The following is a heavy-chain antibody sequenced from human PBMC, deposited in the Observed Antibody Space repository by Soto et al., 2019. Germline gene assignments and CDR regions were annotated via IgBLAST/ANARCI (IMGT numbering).Heavy chain of an antibody. CDR1: GFSFDDYA. CDR2: INYNSDAM. J-gene: IGHJ4*02. D-gene: IGHD6-19*01. Sequence: GGSLRLSCTGSGFSFDDYAMHWVRQVPGKGPEWVAGINYNSDAMGYADSVKGRFTISRDNAKNSLYLQMNSLRAEDTAVYYCTRDEQWLLGTYRYWGQGTPVTVSS. V-gene: IGHV3-9*01. CDR3: TRDEQWLLGTYRY.